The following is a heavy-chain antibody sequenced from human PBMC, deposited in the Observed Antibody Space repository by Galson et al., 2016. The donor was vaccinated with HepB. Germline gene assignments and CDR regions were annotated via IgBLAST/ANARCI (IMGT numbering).Heavy chain of an antibody. J-gene: IGHJ4*02. CDR3: ARTKGKFSRSAGMDY. D-gene: IGHD3-3*02. CDR1: GDSMNGYY. Sequence: SETLSLTCTITGDSMNGYYWNWIRQPPGKGLEWIGNIYYTGTSTDSPSLEGRVTMSVATSNNQFSLNLTSVTTADTAVYYCARTKGKFSRSAGMDYWGQGILVTVSS. CDR2: IYYTGTS. V-gene: IGHV4-59*01.